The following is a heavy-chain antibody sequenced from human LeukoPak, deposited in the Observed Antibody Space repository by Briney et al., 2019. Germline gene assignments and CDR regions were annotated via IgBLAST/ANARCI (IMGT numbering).Heavy chain of an antibody. D-gene: IGHD6-6*01. V-gene: IGHV4-59*01. CDR1: GGSISSYY. CDR3: ARIGIAARPPVDAFDI. J-gene: IGHJ3*02. CDR2: IYYSGST. Sequence: KTSETLSLTCTVSGGSISSYYWSWIRQPPGKGLEWIGYIYYSGSTKYNPSLKSRVTISVDTSKNQFSLKLSSVTAADTAVYYCARIGIAARPPVDAFDIWGQGTMVTVSS.